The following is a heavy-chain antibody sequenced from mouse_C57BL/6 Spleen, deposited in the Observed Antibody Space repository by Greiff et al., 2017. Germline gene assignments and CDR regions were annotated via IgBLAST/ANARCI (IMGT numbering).Heavy chain of an antibody. CDR1: GYAFTSYW. D-gene: IGHD1-1*01. J-gene: IGHJ2*01. CDR2: IYPGRGST. CDR3: ARQYGSSYKFDY. Sequence: VQLQQPGAELVKPGASVKMSCKASGYAFTSYWLTWVKPRPGQGLEWIGDIYPGRGSTNYNEKFKSKATLTVATSSSTAYMQLSSLTAEDSAVYYWARQYGSSYKFDYWGQGTTLTVSA. V-gene: IGHV1-55*01.